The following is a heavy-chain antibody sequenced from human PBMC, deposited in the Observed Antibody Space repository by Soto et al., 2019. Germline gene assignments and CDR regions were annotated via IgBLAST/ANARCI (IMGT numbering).Heavy chain of an antibody. V-gene: IGHV4-4*02. CDR1: GGSISSSNW. CDR3: ARGGGVYYFDY. J-gene: IGHJ4*02. CDR2: IYHSGST. D-gene: IGHD2-8*02. Sequence: SETLSLTCAVSGGSISSSNWWSWVRQPPGKGLEWMGVIYHSGSTNYNPSLKSRVTISVDTSKSQFSLKLSSVTAADTAVYYCARGGGVYYFDYWGQGTLVTVSS.